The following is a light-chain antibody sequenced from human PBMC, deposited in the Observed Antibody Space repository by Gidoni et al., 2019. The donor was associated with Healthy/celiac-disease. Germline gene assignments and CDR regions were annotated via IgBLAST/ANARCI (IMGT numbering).Light chain of an antibody. Sequence: DIQMTQSPSSLSASVGDRVTITGRASQSISSYLNWYQQKPGKSPKLLIYAASSLQSGVPSRFSGSGSGPDFTLTISSLQPADFATYYCQQSYSTPQTFGLGTKVEIK. CDR3: QQSYSTPQT. CDR2: AAS. V-gene: IGKV1-39*01. J-gene: IGKJ1*01. CDR1: QSISSY.